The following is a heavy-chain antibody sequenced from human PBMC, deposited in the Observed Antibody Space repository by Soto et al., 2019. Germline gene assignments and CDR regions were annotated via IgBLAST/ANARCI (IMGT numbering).Heavy chain of an antibody. CDR1: GFTFSSYG. CDR3: AKEIRAYSSSWSFDY. Sequence: QVQLVESGGGVVQPGRSLRLSCAASGFTFSSYGMHWVRQAPGEGLEWVVVISYDGSIQYYTDSAKGRFTISRDNSKSTLYLQMNSLRAEDTAVCYCAKEIRAYSSSWSFDYWGQGTLVTVSS. V-gene: IGHV3-30*18. CDR2: ISYDGSIQ. J-gene: IGHJ4*02. D-gene: IGHD6-13*01.